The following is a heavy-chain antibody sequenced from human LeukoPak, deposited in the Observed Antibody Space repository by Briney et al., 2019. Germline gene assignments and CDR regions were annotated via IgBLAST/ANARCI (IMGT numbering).Heavy chain of an antibody. CDR2: IIPIFGTA. J-gene: IGHJ5*02. CDR3: ARATQRKWLSGWFDP. CDR1: GGTFSSYA. D-gene: IGHD3-22*01. Sequence: ASVKVSCKASGGTFSSYAISWVRQAPGQGLEWMGGIIPIFGTANYAQKFQGRVTITADESTSTAYMELSSLRSEDTAVYYCARATQRKWLSGWFDPWGQGTLVTVSS. V-gene: IGHV1-69*01.